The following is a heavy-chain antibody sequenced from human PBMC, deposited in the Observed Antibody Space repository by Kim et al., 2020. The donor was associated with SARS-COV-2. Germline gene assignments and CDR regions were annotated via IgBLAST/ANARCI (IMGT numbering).Heavy chain of an antibody. D-gene: IGHD3-9*01. J-gene: IGHJ4*02. Sequence: GGSLRLSCTASGFTFSAYDMHWVRQGTGRGLEWVSTIDTAGDTYYAGSVKGRFTISRENAKNSLYLQMNSLRAGDTAVYYCARALFTLTGIHYFDYWGQGTLVTVSS. CDR2: IDTAGDT. CDR3: ARALFTLTGIHYFDY. CDR1: GFTFSAYD. V-gene: IGHV3-13*01.